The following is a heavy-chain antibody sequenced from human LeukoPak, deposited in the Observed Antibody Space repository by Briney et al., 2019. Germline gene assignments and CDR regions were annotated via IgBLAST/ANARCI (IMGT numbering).Heavy chain of an antibody. CDR1: GGSFSGYY. J-gene: IGHJ5*02. CDR3: ASRPAAAGGWFDP. D-gene: IGHD6-13*01. V-gene: IGHV4-34*01. CDR2: INHSGST. Sequence: SETLSLTCAVYGGSFSGYYWSWIRQPPGKGLEWIGEINHSGSTNYNPSLKSRVTISVDTSKNQFSLKLSSVTAADTAVYYCASRPAAAGGWFDPWGQGTLVTVSS.